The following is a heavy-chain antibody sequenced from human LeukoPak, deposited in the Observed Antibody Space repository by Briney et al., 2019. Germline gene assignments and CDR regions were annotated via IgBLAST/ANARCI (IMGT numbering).Heavy chain of an antibody. CDR1: GFTFSSYA. J-gene: IGHJ6*02. CDR2: ISYDGSNK. D-gene: IGHD5-12*01. V-gene: IGHV3-30-3*01. Sequence: GRSLRLSCAASGFTFSSYAMHWVRQAPGKGLEWVAVISYDGSNKYCADSVKGRFTISRDNSKNTLYLQVNSLRAEDTAVYYCARDRDGLGYDSWLDGMDVWGQGTTVTVSS. CDR3: ARDRDGLGYDSWLDGMDV.